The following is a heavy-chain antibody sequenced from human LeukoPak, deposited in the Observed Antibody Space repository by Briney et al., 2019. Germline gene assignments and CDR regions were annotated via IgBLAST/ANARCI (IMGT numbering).Heavy chain of an antibody. Sequence: GGSLRLSCAASGFTFSSYAMSWVRQAPGKGLEWVSAISGSGGSTYYADSVKDRFTISRDNSKNTLYLQVNSLRAEDAAVYYCAKQGPVSAVRQTIAARLGYFDYWGQGTLVTVSS. V-gene: IGHV3-23*01. D-gene: IGHD6-6*01. CDR2: ISGSGGST. CDR1: GFTFSSYA. CDR3: AKQGPVSAVRQTIAARLGYFDY. J-gene: IGHJ4*02.